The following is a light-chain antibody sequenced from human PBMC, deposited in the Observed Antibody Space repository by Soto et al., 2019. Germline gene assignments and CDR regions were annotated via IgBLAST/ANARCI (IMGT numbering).Light chain of an antibody. J-gene: IGKJ2*01. V-gene: IGKV1-39*01. CDR3: HQSSSTPPT. CDR2: AAS. CDR1: QSISSY. Sequence: DIQMTQSPTSLSASVGDRITITCRASQSISSYLNWYQQKPGKAPKLLIYAASSLQSGFPSRFSGSGSATDFTLTISSLQPEDFATYYGHQSSSTPPTFGQGTKLDIK.